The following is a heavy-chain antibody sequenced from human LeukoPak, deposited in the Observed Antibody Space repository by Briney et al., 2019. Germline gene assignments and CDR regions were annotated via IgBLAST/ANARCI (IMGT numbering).Heavy chain of an antibody. Sequence: KPSETLSLTCTVSGGSISSSSYYWGWIRQPPGKGLEWIGSIYYSGSTYYNPSLKSRVTIAVDTSKNQFSLKLSSVTAADTAVYYCARNQGIQYYYYYYYMDVWGKGTTVTISS. CDR2: IYYSGST. CDR3: ARNQGIQYYYYYYYMDV. CDR1: GGSISSSSYY. J-gene: IGHJ6*03. D-gene: IGHD1-14*01. V-gene: IGHV4-39*01.